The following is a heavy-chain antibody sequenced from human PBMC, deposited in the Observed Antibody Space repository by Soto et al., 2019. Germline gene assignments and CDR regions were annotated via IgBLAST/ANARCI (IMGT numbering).Heavy chain of an antibody. CDR3: AKSFEDIVVRGRDYFDY. V-gene: IGHV3-9*01. Sequence: EVQLVESGGGLVQPGRSLRLSCAASGFTFDDYAMHWVRQAPGKGLEWISGISWNSGSIGYADSVKGRFTISRDNAKNSLYLQMNSLRAEDTALYYCAKSFEDIVVRGRDYFDYWGQGTLVTVSS. CDR1: GFTFDDYA. D-gene: IGHD2-2*01. J-gene: IGHJ4*02. CDR2: ISWNSGSI.